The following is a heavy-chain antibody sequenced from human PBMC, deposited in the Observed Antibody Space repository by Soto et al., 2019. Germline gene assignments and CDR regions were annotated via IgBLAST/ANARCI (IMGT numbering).Heavy chain of an antibody. J-gene: IGHJ3*01. Sequence: QVQLQQWGAGLLKPSETLSLTCAVYGGSFSGYYWSWIRQPPGKGLEWIGEINHSGSTNYNPSLKRRVIIAVDPSTNQCHHELSSVTAAATAVYYCATIPRRPKAAFDVWGHGRLVSV. CDR3: ATIPRRPKAAFDV. V-gene: IGHV4-34*01. CDR1: GGSFSGYY. CDR2: INHSGST.